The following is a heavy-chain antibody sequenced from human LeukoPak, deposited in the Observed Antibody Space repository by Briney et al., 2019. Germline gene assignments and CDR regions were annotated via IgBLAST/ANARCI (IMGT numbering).Heavy chain of an antibody. D-gene: IGHD2-15*01. J-gene: IGHJ4*02. CDR2: ISSSSSTI. CDR3: ARQDLGGCQY. CDR1: GFTFSSYS. Sequence: PGGSLRLSCAASGFTFSSYSMNWVRQAPGKGPEWVSYISSSSSTIYYADSVKGRFTISRDNAKNSLYLQMNSLRAEDTAIYYCARQDLGGCQYWGQGTLVTVSS. V-gene: IGHV3-48*01.